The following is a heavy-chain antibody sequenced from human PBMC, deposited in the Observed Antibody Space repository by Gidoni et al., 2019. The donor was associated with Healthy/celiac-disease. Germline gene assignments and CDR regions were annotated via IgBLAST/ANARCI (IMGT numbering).Heavy chain of an antibody. CDR3: AAEGTTGTRPDAFDI. V-gene: IGHV1-58*01. J-gene: IGHJ3*02. CDR2: IVVGSGNT. CDR1: GFTFTSSA. Sequence: QMQLVQSGPEVKKPGTSVKVSCKASGFTFTSSAVQWVRQARGQRLEWIGWIVVGSGNTNYAQKFQERVTITRDMSTSTAYMELSSLRSEDTAVYYCAAEGTTGTRPDAFDIWGQGTMVTVSS. D-gene: IGHD1-1*01.